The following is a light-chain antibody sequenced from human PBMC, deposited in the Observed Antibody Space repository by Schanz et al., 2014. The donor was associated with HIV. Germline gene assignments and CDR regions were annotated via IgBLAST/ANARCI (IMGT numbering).Light chain of an antibody. CDR2: SNN. J-gene: IGLJ2*01. CDR3: QSYDSSLSGNVV. Sequence: QSVLTQPPSASGTPGQRVTISCSGSSSNIGSNTVNWYQQLPGTAPKLLIYSNNQRPSGVPDRFSGSKSGTSASLDITGLQAEDEADYYCQSYDSSLSGNVVFGGGTKLTVL. CDR1: SSNIGSNT. V-gene: IGLV1-44*01.